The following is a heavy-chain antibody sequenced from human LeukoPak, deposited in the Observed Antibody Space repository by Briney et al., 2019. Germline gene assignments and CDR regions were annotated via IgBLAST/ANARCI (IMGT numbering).Heavy chain of an antibody. CDR2: ISSSGSTI. CDR3: ARDLYSSSGY. Sequence: QPGGSLRLSCAASGFTFSSYEMNWVRQAPGKGLEWVSYISSSGSTIYYADSVKGRFTIARDNAKNSLYLQMNSLRAEATAVYYCARDLYSSSGYWGQGTLVTVSS. CDR1: GFTFSSYE. J-gene: IGHJ4*02. V-gene: IGHV3-48*03. D-gene: IGHD6-6*01.